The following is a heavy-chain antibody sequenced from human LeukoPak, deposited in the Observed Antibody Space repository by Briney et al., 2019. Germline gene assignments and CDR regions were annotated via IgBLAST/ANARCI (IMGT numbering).Heavy chain of an antibody. CDR2: INHRGSS. Sequence: SETLSLTCAVYGESFSAYFWNWIRQAPGKPLEYIGEINHRGSSHYNPSLKTRVTLSVDTSKNQFSLKLASVTAADTAVYFCARGSSFDGYCSAGACDAGYYDSWGQGTPVTVSS. CDR1: GESFSAYF. D-gene: IGHD2-15*01. CDR3: ARGSSFDGYCSAGACDAGYYDS. V-gene: IGHV4-34*01. J-gene: IGHJ4*02.